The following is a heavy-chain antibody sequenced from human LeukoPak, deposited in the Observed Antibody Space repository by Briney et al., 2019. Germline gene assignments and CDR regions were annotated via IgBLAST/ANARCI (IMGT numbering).Heavy chain of an antibody. CDR1: GGTFSSYA. Sequence: GASVKVSCKASGGTFSSYAISWVRQAPGQGLEWMGGIIPIFGTTNYAQKFQGRVTITTDESTSTAYMELSSLRSEDTAVYYCARGRPPHCSGGPAATCNYYYMDVWGKGTTVTVSS. D-gene: IGHD2-15*01. J-gene: IGHJ6*03. V-gene: IGHV1-69*05. CDR3: ARGRPPHCSGGPAATCNYYYMDV. CDR2: IIPIFGTT.